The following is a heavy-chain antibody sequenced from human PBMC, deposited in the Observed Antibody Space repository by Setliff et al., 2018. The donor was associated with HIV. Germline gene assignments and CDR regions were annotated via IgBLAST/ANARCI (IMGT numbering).Heavy chain of an antibody. CDR3: ARDQPDPTAARGWWFDP. D-gene: IGHD6-6*01. Sequence: PSETLSLTCTVSGGSISSGTYYWSWLRQPAGKALEWIGRIYTSGSTNYNPSLKRRVTISVDTSKNQFSLKLSSVTAADTAVYYCARDQPDPTAARGWWFDPWGRGTLVTVSS. V-gene: IGHV4-61*02. CDR2: IYTSGST. J-gene: IGHJ5*02. CDR1: GGSISSGTYY.